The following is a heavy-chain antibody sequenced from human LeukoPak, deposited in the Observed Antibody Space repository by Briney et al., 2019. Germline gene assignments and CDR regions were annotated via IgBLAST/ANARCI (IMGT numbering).Heavy chain of an antibody. Sequence: ASVKVSCKASGYTFTGYYMHWVRQAPGQGLEWMGRINPNSGGTNYAQKLQGRVIMTRDTSTSTAYMELSRLRSDDTAVYHCARGVGFLESNFDYWGQGTLVTVSS. CDR3: ARGVGFLESNFDY. V-gene: IGHV1-2*06. CDR1: GYTFTGYY. D-gene: IGHD3-3*01. J-gene: IGHJ4*02. CDR2: INPNSGGT.